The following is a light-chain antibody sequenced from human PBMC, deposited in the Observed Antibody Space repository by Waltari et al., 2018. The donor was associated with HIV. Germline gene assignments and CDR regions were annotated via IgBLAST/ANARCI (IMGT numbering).Light chain of an antibody. CDR2: EAN. Sequence: NFMLLQPHSVYESPGQSVTISCPRSRGVFVSTSVSWYHHRPGTSPTTVMFEANQRPAGVPDRFSGSLDTSSKSASLTISDLKTEDEGDYYCQSYDSNTWMFGGGTKLTVL. J-gene: IGLJ3*02. CDR1: RGVFVSTS. V-gene: IGLV6-57*01. CDR3: QSYDSNTWM.